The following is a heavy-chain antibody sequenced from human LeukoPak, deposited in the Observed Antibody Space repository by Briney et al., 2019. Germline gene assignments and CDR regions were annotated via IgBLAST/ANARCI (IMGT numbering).Heavy chain of an antibody. D-gene: IGHD6-6*01. V-gene: IGHV3-64*01. J-gene: IGHJ5*02. Sequence: QPGGSLRLSCAASGFTFSSYSMHWVRQAPGQGLEYVSAITGSGDITYYASSVKGRFTISRDNSKNTLYLQLDSLKTEDMAIYYCARSSRSSGANWFDPWGQGTLVTVSS. CDR3: ARSSRSSGANWFDP. CDR1: GFTFSSYS. CDR2: ITGSGDIT.